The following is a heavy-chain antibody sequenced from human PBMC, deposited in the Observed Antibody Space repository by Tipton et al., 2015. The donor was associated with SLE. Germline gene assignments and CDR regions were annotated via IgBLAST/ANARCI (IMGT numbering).Heavy chain of an antibody. CDR2: IYYSGST. CDR3: ARGDGYDFDY. V-gene: IGHV4-59*08. D-gene: IGHD5-24*01. CDR1: GGSISSHY. Sequence: TLSLTCTVSGGSISSHYWSWIRQPPGKGLEWIGYIYYSGSTKYNPSLKSRVTISVDTSKNQFSLKLNSVTAADTAVYYCARGDGYDFDYWGQGTLVTVSS. J-gene: IGHJ4*02.